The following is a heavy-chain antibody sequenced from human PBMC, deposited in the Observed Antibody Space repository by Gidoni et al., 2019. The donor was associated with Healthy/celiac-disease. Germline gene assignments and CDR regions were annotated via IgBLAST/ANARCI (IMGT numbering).Heavy chain of an antibody. J-gene: IGHJ2*01. CDR2: IYYSGST. V-gene: IGHV4-59*08. CDR3: ARQRWEGYFDL. CDR1: GGSISSYY. Sequence: QVQLQDSGTGLVKPSETLSLTCTVSGGSISSYYWSWIRQPPGKGLEWIGYIYYSGSTNYNPSLKSRVTISVDTSKNQFSLKLSSVTAADTAVYYCARQRWEGYFDLWGRGTLVTVSS. D-gene: IGHD1-26*01.